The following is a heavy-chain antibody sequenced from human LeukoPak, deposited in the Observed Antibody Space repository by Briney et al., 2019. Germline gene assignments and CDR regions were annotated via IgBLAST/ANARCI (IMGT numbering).Heavy chain of an antibody. CDR1: GYTFTSYD. J-gene: IGHJ5*02. D-gene: IGHD3-22*01. V-gene: IGHV1-8*01. CDR2: MNPNSGNT. CDR3: ARMYYYDSSGSGNWFDP. Sequence: ASVKVSCKASGYTFTSYDINWVRQATGQGLEWMGWMNPNSGNTGYAQKFQGRVTMTRNTSISTAYMELSSLRSEDTAVYYCARMYYYDSSGSGNWFDPWGQGTLVTVSS.